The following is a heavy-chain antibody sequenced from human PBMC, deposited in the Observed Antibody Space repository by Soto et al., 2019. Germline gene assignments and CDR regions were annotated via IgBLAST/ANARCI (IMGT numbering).Heavy chain of an antibody. D-gene: IGHD1-1*01. CDR1: GYAFTTYG. V-gene: IGHV1-18*01. Sequence: QVHLVQSGAEVKKPGASVKVSCKGSGYAFTTYGITWVRQAPGQGLEWTGWISAHNGNTNYAPKLQGRVTVTRDTSTSTAYMEMRSLRSDDTAVYYCARARYGDYWGQRALVTVSS. CDR2: ISAHNGNT. CDR3: ARARYGDY. J-gene: IGHJ4*02.